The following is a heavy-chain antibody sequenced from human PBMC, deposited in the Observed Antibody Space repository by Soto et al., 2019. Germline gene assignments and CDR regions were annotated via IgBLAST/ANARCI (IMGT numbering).Heavy chain of an antibody. CDR3: ARDGLGHTTFFGYFDY. CDR2: IRYDGSNI. CDR1: GFTFSGLG. D-gene: IGHD1-26*01. V-gene: IGHV3-33*01. J-gene: IGHJ4*02. Sequence: QVQLVESGGGVVQPGRSLRRSCAASGFTFSGLGMHWVRQAPGKGLEWVAVIRYDGSNIYYADAVKGRFTISRDNSKDTLYLQMNSLRADDTAVYYCARDGLGHTTFFGYFDYWGQGTLVTVSS.